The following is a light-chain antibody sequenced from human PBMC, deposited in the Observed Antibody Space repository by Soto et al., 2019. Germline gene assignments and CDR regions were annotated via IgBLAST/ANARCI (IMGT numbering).Light chain of an antibody. CDR1: QTVSSS. CDR3: QQYDSWPPTYT. CDR2: GVS. Sequence: EIAMTQSPATLSVSLGERATLSCRASQTVSSSLAWYQQKPGQAPRLLMYGVSTRATGVAARFSGSGSGTEFTLTISSLQSEDFGVYFCQQYDSWPPTYTFAQGTKLEIK. J-gene: IGKJ2*01. V-gene: IGKV3-15*01.